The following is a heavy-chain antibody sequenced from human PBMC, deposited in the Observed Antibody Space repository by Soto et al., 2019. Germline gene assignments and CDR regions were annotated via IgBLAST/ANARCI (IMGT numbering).Heavy chain of an antibody. CDR2: INPNSGST. CDR1: GYTFTAYY. CDR3: ARLDSTMITFDY. V-gene: IGHV1-2*02. D-gene: IGHD5-18*01. Sequence: QVQLVQSGAEVKKPGASVKVSCKASGYTFTAYYLHWLRQAPGQGLEWMGWINPNSGSTKYEQKFQGRVTMTRDTSISTVYMELGSLRSEDTAVYYCARLDSTMITFDYWGQGTLVTVSS. J-gene: IGHJ4*02.